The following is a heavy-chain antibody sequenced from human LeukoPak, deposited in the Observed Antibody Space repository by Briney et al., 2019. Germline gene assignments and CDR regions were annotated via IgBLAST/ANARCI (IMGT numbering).Heavy chain of an antibody. J-gene: IGHJ4*02. Sequence: GGSLRLSCAASGFTFSSYWISWVRQAPGKGLEWVANIKKDGSEKYYVDSVKGRFTISRDNAKNSLYLQMNSLTVEDTAVYYCARGWGNIRTTGSSFDNWGQGTLVTVSS. V-gene: IGHV3-7*01. D-gene: IGHD7-27*01. CDR2: IKKDGSEK. CDR1: GFTFSSYW. CDR3: ARGWGNIRTTGSSFDN.